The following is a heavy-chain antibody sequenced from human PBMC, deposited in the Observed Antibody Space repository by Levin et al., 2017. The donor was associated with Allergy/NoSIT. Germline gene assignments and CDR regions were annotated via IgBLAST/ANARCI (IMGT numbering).Heavy chain of an antibody. V-gene: IGHV3-33*01. CDR3: ARGYYGSGSFTSPGY. CDR2: IWYDGSNK. J-gene: IGHJ4*02. D-gene: IGHD3-10*01. Sequence: GGSLRLSCAASGFTFSSYGMHWVRQAPGKGLEWVAVIWYDGSNKYYADSVKGRFTISRDNSKNTLYLQMNSLRAEDTAVYYCARGYYGSGSFTSPGYWGQGTLVTVSS. CDR1: GFTFSSYG.